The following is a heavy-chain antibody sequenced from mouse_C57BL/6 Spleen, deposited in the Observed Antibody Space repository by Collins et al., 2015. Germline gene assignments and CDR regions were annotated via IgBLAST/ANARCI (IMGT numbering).Heavy chain of an antibody. Sequence: VRQAPGRRLEWIAASRNKANDYTTEYSASVKGRFIVSRDTSQSILYLQMNALRPEDTAIYYCARGEGFAYWGQGTLVTVSA. J-gene: IGHJ3*01. V-gene: IGHV7-1*01. CDR3: ARGEGFAY. CDR2: SRNKANDYTT.